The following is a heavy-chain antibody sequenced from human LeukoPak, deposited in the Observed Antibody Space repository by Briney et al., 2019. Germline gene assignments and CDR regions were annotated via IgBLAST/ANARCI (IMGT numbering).Heavy chain of an antibody. CDR3: ARADYDFWSGSRWFDP. CDR2: IYTSGST. Sequence: SETLSLTCTVSGGSISSYYWSWIQQPAGKGLEWIGRIYTSGSTNYNPSLKSRVTMSVDTSKNQFSLKLSSVTAADTAVYYCARADYDFWSGSRWFDPWGQGTLVTVSS. V-gene: IGHV4-4*07. D-gene: IGHD3-3*01. CDR1: GGSISSYY. J-gene: IGHJ5*02.